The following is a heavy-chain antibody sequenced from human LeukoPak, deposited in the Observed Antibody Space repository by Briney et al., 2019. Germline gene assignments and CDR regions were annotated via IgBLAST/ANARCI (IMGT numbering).Heavy chain of an antibody. J-gene: IGHJ6*02. Sequence: GGSLRLSCAASGFTFSSYWMSWVRQAPGKGLEWVANIRQDGSEKYYVDSVKGRFTISRDNAKNSLYLQMNSLRAEDTAVYYCARLPYSSSWYDGMDVWGQGTTVTVSS. CDR2: IRQDGSEK. CDR3: ARLPYSSSWYDGMDV. CDR1: GFTFSSYW. D-gene: IGHD6-13*01. V-gene: IGHV3-7*01.